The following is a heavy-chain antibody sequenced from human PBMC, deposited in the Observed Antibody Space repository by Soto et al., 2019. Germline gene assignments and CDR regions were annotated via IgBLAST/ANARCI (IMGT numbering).Heavy chain of an antibody. Sequence: QVQLVQSGAEVKKPGASVKVSCKASGYTFTSYAMHWLRQAPGQRLEWMGWINAGNGNTKYSQKFQGRVTITRDTSASTAYMELSSLRSEDTAVYYCASGYDFWSGGAYMDVWGKGTTVTGSS. CDR3: ASGYDFWSGGAYMDV. D-gene: IGHD3-3*01. J-gene: IGHJ6*03. CDR1: GYTFTSYA. V-gene: IGHV1-3*01. CDR2: INAGNGNT.